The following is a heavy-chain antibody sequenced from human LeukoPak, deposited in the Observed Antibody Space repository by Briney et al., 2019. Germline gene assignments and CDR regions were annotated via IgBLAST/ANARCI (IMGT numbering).Heavy chain of an antibody. D-gene: IGHD4-17*01. CDR1: GYSFTSYW. CDR3: ARVGPYTVTTFGYFDY. V-gene: IGHV5-51*01. J-gene: IGHJ4*02. CDR2: IYPGDSDT. Sequence: GESLKISCKGSGYSFTSYWIGWVRQMPGKGLEWMGIIYPGDSDTRYSPSFQGQVTISADKSISTAYLQWSSLKASGTAMYYCARVGPYTVTTFGYFDYWGQGTLVTVSS.